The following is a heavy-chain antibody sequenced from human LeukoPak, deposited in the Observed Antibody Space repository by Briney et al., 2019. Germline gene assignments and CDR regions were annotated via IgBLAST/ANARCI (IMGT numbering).Heavy chain of an antibody. CDR1: GASISSYY. V-gene: IGHV4-4*07. D-gene: IGHD6-6*01. CDR2: LYISGST. J-gene: IGHJ5*02. CDR3: ARGFPSSSLWFDP. Sequence: PSETLSLTCTVSGASISSYYYNWIRQTAGRGLEWIGRLYISGSTDYNPSLKSRVTISVDTSNNQFSLKLHSVTAADTAVYYCARGFPSSSLWFDPWGQGTLVTVSS.